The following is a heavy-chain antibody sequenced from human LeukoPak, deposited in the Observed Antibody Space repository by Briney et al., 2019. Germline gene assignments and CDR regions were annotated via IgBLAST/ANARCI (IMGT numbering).Heavy chain of an antibody. CDR2: ISYSGTNI. D-gene: IGHD2-2*01. Sequence: GGSLRLSCAASGFTFSDYYMSWIRQAPGKGLEWVSYISYSGTNIYYADSVKGRFTISRDNAQNSLYLQMSSLRAEDTAVYYCARDQYGDYNDYWGQGTLVTVSS. CDR1: GFTFSDYY. CDR3: ARDQYGDYNDY. V-gene: IGHV3-11*04. J-gene: IGHJ4*02.